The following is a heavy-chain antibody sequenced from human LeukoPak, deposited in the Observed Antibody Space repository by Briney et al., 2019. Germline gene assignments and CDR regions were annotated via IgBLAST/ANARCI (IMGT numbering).Heavy chain of an antibody. D-gene: IGHD3-10*01. CDR2: IWYDGSNK. J-gene: IGHJ5*02. Sequence: RGALRVSCAAPGFTFSSYVMHWVRQAPGKGLEWVAVIWYDGSNKYYADSVKGRFTISRDNSKNTLYLQMNSLRAEDTAVYYCARDQGGSGSDWFDPWGQGTLVTVYS. CDR1: GFTFSSYV. V-gene: IGHV3-33*01. CDR3: ARDQGGSGSDWFDP.